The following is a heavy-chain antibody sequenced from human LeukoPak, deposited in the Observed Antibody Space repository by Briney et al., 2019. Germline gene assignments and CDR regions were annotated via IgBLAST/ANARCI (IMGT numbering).Heavy chain of an antibody. J-gene: IGHJ3*02. Sequence: GGSLRLSCTASGFTFSSYSMNWVRQAPGKGLEWVSSISSSSSYIYYADSVKGRFTISRDNAKNSLYLQMNSLRAEDTAVYYCARYSSSWSDAFDIWGQGTMVTVSS. D-gene: IGHD6-13*01. CDR2: ISSSSSYI. CDR3: ARYSSSWSDAFDI. V-gene: IGHV3-21*01. CDR1: GFTFSSYS.